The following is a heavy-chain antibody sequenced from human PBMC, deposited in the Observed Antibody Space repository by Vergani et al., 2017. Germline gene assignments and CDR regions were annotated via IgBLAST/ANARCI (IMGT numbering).Heavy chain of an antibody. CDR1: GGTFSSYA. Sequence: QVQLVQSGAEVKKPGSSVKVSCKASGGTFSSYAISWVRQAPGQGLEWMGRIIPIFGTANYAQKFQGRVMITADESTSTAYMELSSLRSEDTAVYYCAGWXGVGYRKTPDYFDYWGQGTLVTVSS. CDR2: IIPIFGTA. V-gene: IGHV1-69*13. CDR3: AGWXGVGYRKTPDYFDY. D-gene: IGHD1-14*01. J-gene: IGHJ4*02.